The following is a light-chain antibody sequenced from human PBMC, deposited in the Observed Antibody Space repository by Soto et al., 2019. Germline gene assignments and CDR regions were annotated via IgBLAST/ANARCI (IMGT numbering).Light chain of an antibody. V-gene: IGKV3-20*01. CDR1: QSVTSTY. CDR3: QQYGSSHT. CDR2: GAS. Sequence: EIVLTQSPGTLSLSPGERATLSCRASQSVTSTYLAWYQQKPGQAPRLLIYGASSRAIGIPDMFSGSVSGSDFILTINRLEPEDFAVYYCQQYGSSHTFGQGTRLEIK. J-gene: IGKJ5*01.